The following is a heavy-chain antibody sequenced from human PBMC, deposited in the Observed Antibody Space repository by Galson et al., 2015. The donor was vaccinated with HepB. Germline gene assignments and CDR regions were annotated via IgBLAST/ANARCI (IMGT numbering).Heavy chain of an antibody. CDR2: ISYDGSNK. Sequence: SLRLSCAASGLTFSSYGMHWVRQAPGKGLEWVAVISYDGSNKYYADSVKGRFTISRDNSKNTLYLQMNSLRAEDTAVYYCAKVPPPATVTTSHPFDYWGQGTLVTVSS. CDR3: AKVPPPATVTTSHPFDY. V-gene: IGHV3-30*18. CDR1: GLTFSSYG. D-gene: IGHD4-17*01. J-gene: IGHJ4*02.